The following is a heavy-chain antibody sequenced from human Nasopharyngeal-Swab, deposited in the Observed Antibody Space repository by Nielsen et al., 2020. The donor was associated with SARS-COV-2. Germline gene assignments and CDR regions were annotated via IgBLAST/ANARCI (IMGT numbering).Heavy chain of an antibody. CDR3: ARALRYFDWSGSWWFDP. V-gene: IGHV4-59*01. Sequence: IRQPPGKGLEWIGYIYYSGSTNYNPSLKSRVTISVDTSKNQFSLKLSSVTAADTAVYYCARALRYFDWSGSWWFDPWGQGTLVTVSS. J-gene: IGHJ5*02. CDR2: IYYSGST. D-gene: IGHD3-9*01.